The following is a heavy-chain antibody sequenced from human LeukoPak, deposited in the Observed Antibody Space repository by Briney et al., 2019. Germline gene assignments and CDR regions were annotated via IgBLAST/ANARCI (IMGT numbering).Heavy chain of an antibody. CDR2: IIPIFGTA. J-gene: IGHJ6*03. D-gene: IGHD6-13*01. CDR1: GGTFSSYA. V-gene: IGHV1-69*05. CDR3: ARGSEEYSSSWYNYYYYYTDV. Sequence: ASVKVSCKASGGTFSSYAISWLRQAPGQGLEWMGRIIPIFGTANYAQKFQGRVTITTDESTSTAYMELSNLRSEDTAVYYCARGSEEYSSSWYNYYYYYTDVWGKGTTVTVSS.